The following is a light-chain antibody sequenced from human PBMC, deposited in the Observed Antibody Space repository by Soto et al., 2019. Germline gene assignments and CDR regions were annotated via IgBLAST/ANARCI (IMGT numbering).Light chain of an antibody. J-gene: IGKJ5*01. CDR1: QGISSY. CDR3: QQYNSYPVT. CDR2: GAS. Sequence: AIQLPQSPSSLSASVGDRVTITCRASQGISSYLAWYQHKPGKAPKLLIYGASSLATGIPSRFSGSGSGTDFTLTISSLEPEDFAAYYCQQYNSYPVTFGQGTRLEIK. V-gene: IGKV1-13*02.